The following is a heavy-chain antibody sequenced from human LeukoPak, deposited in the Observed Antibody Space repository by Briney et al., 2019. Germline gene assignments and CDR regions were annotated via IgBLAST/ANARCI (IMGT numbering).Heavy chain of an antibody. J-gene: IGHJ5*02. CDR3: ARDPWGFGDSTGWFDP. CDR2: IKSKTDGGTT. D-gene: IGHD3-10*01. Sequence: KPGGSLRLSCAASGFTFSNAWMSWVRQAPGKGLEWVGRIKSKTDGGTTDYAAPVKGRFTISRDNAKNSLYLQMNSLRAEDTAVYYCARDPWGFGDSTGWFDPWGQGTLVTVSS. V-gene: IGHV3-15*01. CDR1: GFTFSNAW.